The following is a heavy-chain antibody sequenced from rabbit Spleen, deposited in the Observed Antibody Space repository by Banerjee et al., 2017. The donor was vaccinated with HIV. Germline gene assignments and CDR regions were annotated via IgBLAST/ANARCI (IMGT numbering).Heavy chain of an antibody. D-gene: IGHD4-2*01. CDR2: IDPVFGST. CDR1: GFSFSDRDV. V-gene: IGHV1S7*01. CDR3: ARDLAGYVGFGYISYLDL. Sequence: QSLEESGGGLVKPEGSLTLACKASGFSFSDRDVMCWVRQAPGKGLEWIGYIDPVFGSTYYATWVNGRFTISSHNAQNTLYLQLNSLTAADTATYFCARDLAGYVGFGYISYLDLWGPGTLVTVS. J-gene: IGHJ4*01.